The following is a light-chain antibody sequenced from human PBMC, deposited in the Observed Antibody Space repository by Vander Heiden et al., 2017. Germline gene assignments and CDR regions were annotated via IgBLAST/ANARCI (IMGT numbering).Light chain of an antibody. Sequence: DIQMTQSPSYLSASVGDRVTITCQASQDISNYLNWYQQKPGKAPKLLIYDASNLETGVPSRFSGSGSGTDFTFTISSLQPEDFATYYCQQDDNLPLTFGQGTQLEIK. J-gene: IGKJ5*01. CDR3: QQDDNLPLT. V-gene: IGKV1-33*01. CDR2: DAS. CDR1: QDISNY.